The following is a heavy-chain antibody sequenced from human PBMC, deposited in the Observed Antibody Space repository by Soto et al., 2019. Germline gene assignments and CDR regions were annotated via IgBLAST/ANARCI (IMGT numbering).Heavy chain of an antibody. CDR3: AKDMGVGAADY. J-gene: IGHJ4*02. Sequence: EVQLVESGGGLAQPGRSLRLSCAASGFTFDDYAMHWVRQAPGKGLEWVSGISWNSGSIGYADSVKGRFTISRDNAKNSLYLQMNSLRAEDTALYYCAKDMGVGAADYWGQGTLVTVSS. CDR2: ISWNSGSI. V-gene: IGHV3-9*01. CDR1: GFTFDDYA. D-gene: IGHD1-26*01.